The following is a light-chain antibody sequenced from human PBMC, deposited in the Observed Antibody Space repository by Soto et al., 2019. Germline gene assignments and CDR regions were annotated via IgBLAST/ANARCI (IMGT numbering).Light chain of an antibody. V-gene: IGKV4-1*01. CDR2: WAS. J-gene: IGKJ3*01. CDR3: QQYYSTPCT. CDR1: QSVLYSSNNKNY. Sequence: DIVMTQSPDSLAVSLGERATINCKSSQSVLYSSNNKNYLAWYQQKPGQPPKLLIYWASTRESGVPDRFSGSGSGTDFTLTISSLQAEDVAVYYCQQYYSTPCTVGPGTKVDSK.